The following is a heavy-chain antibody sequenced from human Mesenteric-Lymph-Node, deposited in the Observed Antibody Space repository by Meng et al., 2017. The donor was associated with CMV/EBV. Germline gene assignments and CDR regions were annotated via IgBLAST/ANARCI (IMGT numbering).Heavy chain of an antibody. CDR3: ARVSYYDFDY. CDR2: IQDDGSEA. V-gene: IGHV3-7*01. Sequence: GGSLRLSCAASGFTFSRYWMSWARQAPGKGLEWVGEIQDDGSEAYYVDSVKGRFTISRDNAKNSLYLQMNSLRAEDTAMYYCARVSYYDFDYWGQGTLVTVSS. J-gene: IGHJ4*02. CDR1: GFTFSRYW. D-gene: IGHD3-3*01.